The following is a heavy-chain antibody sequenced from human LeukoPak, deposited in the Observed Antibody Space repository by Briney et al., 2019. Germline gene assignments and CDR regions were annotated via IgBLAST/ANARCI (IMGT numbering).Heavy chain of an antibody. CDR2: THSGHNT. J-gene: IGHJ4*02. CDR1: GFTVSDNY. CDR3: AKDGTMVRGVIFSQSSFFDY. Sequence: PGGSLRLSCAVSGFTVSDNYMSWVRQAPGRGLEWVAVTHSGHNTYYADSVKGRFTISRDNSKNTLYLQMNSLRAEDTAVYYCAKDGTMVRGVIFSQSSFFDYWGQGTLVTVSS. D-gene: IGHD3-10*01. V-gene: IGHV3-53*01.